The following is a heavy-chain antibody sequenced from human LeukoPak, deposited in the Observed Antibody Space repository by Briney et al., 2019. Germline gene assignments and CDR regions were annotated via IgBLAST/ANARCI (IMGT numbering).Heavy chain of an antibody. J-gene: IGHJ4*02. CDR2: IYTSGST. V-gene: IGHV4-4*07. D-gene: IGHD3-22*01. Sequence: PSETLSLTCTVSDDSISSYYWSWLRQPAGKGLEWIGRIYTSGSTNYNPSLKSRVTMSVDTSKNQFSLKLSSVTAADTAVYYCARGAPDYYDSSDLLRVFDYWGQGTLVTVSS. CDR1: DDSISSYY. CDR3: ARGAPDYYDSSDLLRVFDY.